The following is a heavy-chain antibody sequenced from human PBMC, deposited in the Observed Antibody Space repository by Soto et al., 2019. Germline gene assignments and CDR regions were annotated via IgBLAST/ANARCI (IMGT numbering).Heavy chain of an antibody. J-gene: IGHJ4*02. CDR3: ARAIGPTLFDY. D-gene: IGHD3-22*01. CDR1: GFTFSSYD. V-gene: IGHV3-13*04. CDR2: IGTAGDT. Sequence: PGGSLRLCCAASGFTFSSYDMHWVRQGPGKGLEWVSAIGTAGDTNYAGSVKGRFTISRENAKNSLYLQMNSLRAGDTAIYFCARAIGPTLFDYWGQATLVTVSS.